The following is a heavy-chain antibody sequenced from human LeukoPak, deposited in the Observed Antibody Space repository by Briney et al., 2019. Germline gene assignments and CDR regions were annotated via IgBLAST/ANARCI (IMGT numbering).Heavy chain of an antibody. J-gene: IGHJ4*02. D-gene: IGHD6-19*01. V-gene: IGHV3-74*01. CDR3: ARDNSGWSAYY. Sequence: QPGGSLRLSCAASGFTVSSNYMSWVRQAPGRGLVWVSRVNSDGSSTSYADSVKGRFTISRDNAKNTLYLQMNSLRADDTAVYYCARDNSGWSAYYWGQGTLVTVSS. CDR2: VNSDGSST. CDR1: GFTVSSNY.